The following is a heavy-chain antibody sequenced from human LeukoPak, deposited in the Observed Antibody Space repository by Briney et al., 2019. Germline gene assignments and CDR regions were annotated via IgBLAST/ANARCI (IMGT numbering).Heavy chain of an antibody. J-gene: IGHJ4*02. CDR2: VKSDGSNP. V-gene: IGHV3-74*01. D-gene: IGHD3-10*01. CDR1: RFSFCNYW. CDR3: ARDIVSGSGSLDY. Sequence: GGSLRLSCAASRFSFCNYWMHWVRQAPGKGLVWVSRVKSDGSNPSYADSVKGRFTISRDNAENVLYLQMNTLGAEDTAVYYCARDIVSGSGSLDYWGQGTLVTVS.